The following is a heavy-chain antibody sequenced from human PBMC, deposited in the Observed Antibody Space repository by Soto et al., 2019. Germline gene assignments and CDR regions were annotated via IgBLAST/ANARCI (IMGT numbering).Heavy chain of an antibody. Sequence: PSETLSLTCTVSGGSISSYYWSWIRQPPGKGLEWIGYIYYSGSTNYNPSLKSRVTISVDTSKNQFSLKLSSVTAADTAVFYCARRFSAYRNSYYYYYYMDVWGKGTTVIVTS. V-gene: IGHV4-59*08. CDR3: ARRFSAYRNSYYYYYYMDV. J-gene: IGHJ6*03. CDR1: GGSISSYY. CDR2: IYYSGST. D-gene: IGHD3-3*01.